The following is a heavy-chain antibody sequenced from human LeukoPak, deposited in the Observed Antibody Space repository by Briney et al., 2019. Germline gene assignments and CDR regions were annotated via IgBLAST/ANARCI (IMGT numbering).Heavy chain of an antibody. J-gene: IGHJ5*02. Sequence: GASVKVSCKASGYTFTGYYMDWVRQAPGQGLEWMGWINPNSGGTNYAQKFQGRVTMTRDTSISTAYMELSRLRSDDTAVYYCARGTTVTTWGNWFDPWGQGTLVTVSS. CDR1: GYTFTGYY. CDR3: ARGTTVTTWGNWFDP. V-gene: IGHV1-2*02. CDR2: INPNSGGT. D-gene: IGHD4-11*01.